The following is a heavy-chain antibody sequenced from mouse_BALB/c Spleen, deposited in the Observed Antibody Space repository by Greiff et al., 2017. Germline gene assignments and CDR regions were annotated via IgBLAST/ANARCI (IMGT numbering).Heavy chain of an antibody. Sequence: EVKLMESGGGLVQPGGSRKLSCAASGFTFSSFGMHWVRQAPEKGLEWVAYISSGSSTIYYADTVKGRFTISRDNPKNTLFLQMTSLRSEDTAMYYCAMYDYDEGYYAMDYWGQGTSVTVSS. CDR3: AMYDYDEGYYAMDY. D-gene: IGHD2-4*01. CDR2: ISSGSSTI. J-gene: IGHJ4*01. V-gene: IGHV5-17*02. CDR1: GFTFSSFG.